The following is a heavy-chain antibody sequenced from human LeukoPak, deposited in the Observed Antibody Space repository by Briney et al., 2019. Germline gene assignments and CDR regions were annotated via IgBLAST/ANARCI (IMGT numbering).Heavy chain of an antibody. D-gene: IGHD4-11*01. CDR2: ISHSGST. CDR3: ARNGGTTFNPSHDDFDI. CDR1: GGSISSGGYY. J-gene: IGHJ3*02. V-gene: IGHV4-30-2*01. Sequence: PSETLSLTCTVSGGSISSGGYYWSWIRQPPGKGLEWIGYISHSGSTYYNPSLKSRVTISVDRSKNQFSLKVTSVTAADTAVYYCARNGGTTFNPSHDDFDIWGQGTMVTVSS.